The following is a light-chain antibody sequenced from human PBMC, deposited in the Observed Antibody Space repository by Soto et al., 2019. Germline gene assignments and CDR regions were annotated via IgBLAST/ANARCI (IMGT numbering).Light chain of an antibody. V-gene: IGKV3-20*01. Sequence: EFVLTQSPGTLSLSPGERATLSCRASQTVRNNYLAWYQHKPGQAPRLLIYDASSRATGIPDRFSGAGSGTDFTLTISRLEPEDFSVYYWQQCSSYPLTFGGGTKVEIK. CDR2: DAS. CDR3: QQCSSYPLT. J-gene: IGKJ4*01. CDR1: QTVRNNY.